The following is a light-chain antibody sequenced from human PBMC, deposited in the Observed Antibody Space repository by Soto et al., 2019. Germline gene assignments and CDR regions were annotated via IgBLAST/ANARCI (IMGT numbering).Light chain of an antibody. CDR1: SSDVGSYNL. J-gene: IGLJ1*01. V-gene: IGLV2-23*01. Sequence: SVLAEPGAGSGSRGRSITISCPGTSSDVGSYNLVSWYQHHPGKAPKLLIFEGTKRPSGISNRFSGSKSGNTASLEIFGLQAEDEAVYHCCSYEGFNPYVFGTGTKVTVL. CDR2: EGT. CDR3: CSYEGFNPYV.